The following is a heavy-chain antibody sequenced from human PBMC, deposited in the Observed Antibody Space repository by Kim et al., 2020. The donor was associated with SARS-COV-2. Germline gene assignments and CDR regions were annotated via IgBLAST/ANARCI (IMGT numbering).Heavy chain of an antibody. CDR1: GGSISSSSYY. V-gene: IGHV4-39*01. J-gene: IGHJ4*02. D-gene: IGHD3-10*01. CDR2: IYYSGST. CDR3: ARYYYGSGSYSFDY. Sequence: SETLSLTCTVSGGSISSSSYYWGWLRPPPGQGLEWIGSIYYSGSTYYNPSLKSRVTISVDTSKNQFSLKLSSVTAADTAVYYCARYYYGSGSYSFDYWGQGTLVTVSS.